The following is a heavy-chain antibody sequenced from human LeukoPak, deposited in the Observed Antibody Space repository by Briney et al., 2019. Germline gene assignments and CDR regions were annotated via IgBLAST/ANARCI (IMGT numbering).Heavy chain of an antibody. D-gene: IGHD3-9*01. J-gene: IGHJ3*02. Sequence: SQTLSLTCTVSGGSISSGSYYWSWIRQPAGKGLEWIGSIYYSGSTYYNPSLKSRVTISVDTSKNQFSLKLSSVTAADSAVYYCAAYDILTGLNAFDIWGQGTMVTVSS. CDR2: IYYSGST. CDR3: AAYDILTGLNAFDI. V-gene: IGHV4-61*02. CDR1: GGSISSGSYY.